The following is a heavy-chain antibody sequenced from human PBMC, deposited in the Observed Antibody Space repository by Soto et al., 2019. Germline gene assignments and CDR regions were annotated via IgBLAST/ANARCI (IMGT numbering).Heavy chain of an antibody. CDR3: ARQRKYYYDSSGYPDY. CDR1: GGSVSSSRYY. V-gene: IGHV4-61*01. Sequence: SETLSLTCPVSGGSVSSSRYYWSWSRQPPGKGLEWIGYIYYSGRTSYNSSLKSRVTISVDTSKNQFSLKLSSVTAADTAVFYCARQRKYYYDSSGYPDYWGQGTLVTVSS. D-gene: IGHD3-22*01. CDR2: IYYSGRT. J-gene: IGHJ4*02.